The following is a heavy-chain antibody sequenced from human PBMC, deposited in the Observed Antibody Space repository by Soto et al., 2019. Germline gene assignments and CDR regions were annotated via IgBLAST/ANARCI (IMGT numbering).Heavy chain of an antibody. CDR3: ARVYPAATGWFDP. Sequence: QVQLVESGGGLVKPGGSLRLSCAASGFTFSDYYMSWIRQAPGKGLEWVSYISSSSSYTNYADSVKGRFTISRDNSKNSLYLQMNSLRAEDTAVYYCARVYPAATGWFDPWGQGTLVTVSS. CDR2: ISSSSSYT. J-gene: IGHJ5*02. V-gene: IGHV3-11*05. CDR1: GFTFSDYY. D-gene: IGHD2-2*01.